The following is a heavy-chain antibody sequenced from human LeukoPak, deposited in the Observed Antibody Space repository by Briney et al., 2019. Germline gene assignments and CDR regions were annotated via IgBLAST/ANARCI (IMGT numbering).Heavy chain of an antibody. Sequence: SETLSLTCTVSGGSISSYYWSWIRQPPGKGLEWIGYIYYSGSTNYNPSLKSRVTISVDTSKNQFSLKLSSVTAADTAVYYCARDLLDDSSGYPYYFDYWGQGTLVTVSS. J-gene: IGHJ4*02. V-gene: IGHV4-59*12. CDR1: GGSISSYY. CDR2: IYYSGST. D-gene: IGHD3-22*01. CDR3: ARDLLDDSSGYPYYFDY.